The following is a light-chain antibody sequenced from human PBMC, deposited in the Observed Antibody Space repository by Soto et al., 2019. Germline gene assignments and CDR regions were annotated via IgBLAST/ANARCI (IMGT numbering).Light chain of an antibody. CDR1: QGISSY. CDR2: AAS. J-gene: IGKJ1*01. Sequence: DIQFTQSPSFVSVSVLAVFTSTCQASQGISSYLTWYQQKPGKAPKLLIYAASTLQSGVPSRFSGSGSGTEFTLTISSLQPEDFATYYCQQINSSPRTFGQGTKVDIK. CDR3: QQINSSPRT. V-gene: IGKV1-9*01.